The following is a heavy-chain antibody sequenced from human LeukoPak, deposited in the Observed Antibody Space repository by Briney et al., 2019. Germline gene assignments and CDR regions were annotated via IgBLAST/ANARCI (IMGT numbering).Heavy chain of an antibody. J-gene: IGHJ5*02. Sequence: GGSLRLSCAASGFTFDDYAMHWVRQAPGKGLECVSGINRNGVSIDYADSVKGRFTISRDNSKNSLYLQMDSLRAEDTAVYYCARVRGSGWYWWFDPWGQGTLVTVSS. V-gene: IGHV3-20*04. CDR2: INRNGVSI. CDR3: ARVRGSGWYWWFDP. CDR1: GFTFDDYA. D-gene: IGHD6-19*01.